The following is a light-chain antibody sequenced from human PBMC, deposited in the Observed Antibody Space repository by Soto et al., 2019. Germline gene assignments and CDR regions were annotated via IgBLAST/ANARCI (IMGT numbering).Light chain of an antibody. Sequence: GGSVRRTPRASQSITASLAWYQQKPGEAPKLLIYDVSNLESGVPSRFSGSGSGTKFTLTIASLQPEDFATYYCQQYETFSGTFGPGTKVDIK. CDR3: QQYETFSGT. V-gene: IGKV1-5*01. CDR2: DVS. CDR1: QSITAS. J-gene: IGKJ1*01.